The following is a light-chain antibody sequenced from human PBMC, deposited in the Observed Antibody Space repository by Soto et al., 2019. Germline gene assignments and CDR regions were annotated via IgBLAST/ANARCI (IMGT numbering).Light chain of an antibody. Sequence: DIQMTPSPSSLSVSVGDAITITCRASQAINTYLSWFQQKPGKAPKLLIYLASSLETGVPSRFSGCGFGIFFTLTISSLQPEDFATYYCQQSHSSPPTFGQGTKVDIK. CDR1: QAINTY. CDR3: QQSHSSPPT. J-gene: IGKJ1*01. CDR2: LAS. V-gene: IGKV1-39*01.